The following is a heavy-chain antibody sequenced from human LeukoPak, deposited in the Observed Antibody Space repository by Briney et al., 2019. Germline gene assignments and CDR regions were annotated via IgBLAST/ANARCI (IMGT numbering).Heavy chain of an antibody. Sequence: GGSLRLSCAVSGFTFSSYAMHWVGQAPGKGLEWVAVISYDGTNKYYADSVKGRFTISRDNSKNTLYLQMTSLSAEETAVYYCARDVQDGSNSHLGWVDYWSQGTLVTVSS. CDR1: GFTFSSYA. D-gene: IGHD5-24*01. CDR3: ARDVQDGSNSHLGWVDY. J-gene: IGHJ4*02. V-gene: IGHV3-30*04. CDR2: ISYDGTNK.